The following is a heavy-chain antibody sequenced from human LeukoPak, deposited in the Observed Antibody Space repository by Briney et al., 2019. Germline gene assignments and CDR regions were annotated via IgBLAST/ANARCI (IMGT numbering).Heavy chain of an antibody. J-gene: IGHJ5*02. CDR2: IWYDGSNK. Sequence: GRSLRLSCAASGFTFSSYGMHWVRQAPGKGLEWVAVIWYDGSNKYYADPVKGRFTISRDNSKNTLYLQMNSLRAEDTAVYYCARDNYYGSGEDWFDPWGQGTLVTVSS. V-gene: IGHV3-33*01. CDR3: ARDNYYGSGEDWFDP. D-gene: IGHD3-10*01. CDR1: GFTFSSYG.